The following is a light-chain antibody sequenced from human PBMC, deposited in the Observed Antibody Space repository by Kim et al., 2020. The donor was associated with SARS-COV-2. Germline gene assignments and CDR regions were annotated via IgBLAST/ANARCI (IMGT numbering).Light chain of an antibody. CDR1: ESLVHSDGNTY. CDR2: QVS. J-gene: IGKJ1*01. V-gene: IGKV2-30*02. CDR3: MQGTHWPPWT. Sequence: DVVLTQSPLSLPVTLGQPASISCRSSESLVHSDGNTYLKWFLQRPGQSPRRLIYQVSKRDSGVPDRFSGSGSGTDFTLKISRVEAEDVGIYYCMQGTHWPPWTFGQGTKVDIK.